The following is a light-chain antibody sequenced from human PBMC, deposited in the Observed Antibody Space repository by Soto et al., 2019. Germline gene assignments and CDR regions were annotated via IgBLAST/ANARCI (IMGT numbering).Light chain of an antibody. CDR1: QSISSW. CDR3: KQYDTYWT. J-gene: IGKJ1*01. V-gene: IGKV1-5*03. CDR2: KAS. Sequence: DIQMTQSPSTLSASVGDRVTITCRASQSISSWLAWYQQKPGKAPKLLIYKASSLESGVPSRFSGSGSGTEFTLTISSLQPDDFATYYCKQYDTYWTFGQGPKVDIK.